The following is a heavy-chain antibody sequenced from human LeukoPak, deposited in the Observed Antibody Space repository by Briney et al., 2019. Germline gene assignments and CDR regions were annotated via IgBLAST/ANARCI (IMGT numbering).Heavy chain of an antibody. CDR2: IYYSGST. V-gene: IGHV4-59*01. CDR3: ARARRMGGVGAFDI. J-gene: IGHJ3*02. CDR1: GGSISSYY. D-gene: IGHD3-3*01. Sequence: SETLSLTCTVSGGSISSYYWSWIRQPPGKGLEWIGYIYYSGSTNYNPSLKSRVAISVDTSKNQFSLKLSSVTAADTAVYYCARARRMGGVGAFDIWGQGTMVTVSS.